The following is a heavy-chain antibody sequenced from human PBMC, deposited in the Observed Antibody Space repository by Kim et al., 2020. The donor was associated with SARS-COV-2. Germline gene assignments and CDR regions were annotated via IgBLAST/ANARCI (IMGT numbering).Heavy chain of an antibody. V-gene: IGHV1-8*03. Sequence: ASVKVSCKASGCTFSTYDISWVRQATGQGLEWMGWINPKSGNTNYAQKFQGRVTITTDTSISTAYMELSSLRSEDTAVYFCARHRSGYNDNGFDPWGQGTLVTVSS. CDR1: GCTFSTYD. CDR2: INPKSGNT. CDR3: ARHRSGYNDNGFDP. J-gene: IGHJ5*02. D-gene: IGHD5-18*01.